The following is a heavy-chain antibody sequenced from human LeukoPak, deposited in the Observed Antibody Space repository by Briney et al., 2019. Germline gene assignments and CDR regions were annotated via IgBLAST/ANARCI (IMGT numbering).Heavy chain of an antibody. CDR2: ISYDGSNK. D-gene: IGHD3-10*01. J-gene: IGHJ4*02. CDR1: GFTLSTCG. CDR3: AKDRGYITYYFDY. V-gene: IGHV3-30*18. Sequence: GGSLRLSCAASGFTLSTCGMHWVRQAPGKGLEWVAVISYDGSNKYYADSVKGRFTISRDNSKNTLYLQMNSLRAEDTAVYYCAKDRGYITYYFDYWGQGTLVTVSS.